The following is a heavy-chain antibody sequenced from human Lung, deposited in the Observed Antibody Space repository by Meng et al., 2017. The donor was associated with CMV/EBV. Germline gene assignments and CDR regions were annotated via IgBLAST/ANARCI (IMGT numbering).Heavy chain of an antibody. CDR3: ASFPPPGKQWLVTDY. CDR2: IYHSGST. CDR1: GGSSGSSNW. Sequence: VQRQGAGPGLVNTLGNLSLTCAVSGGSSGSSNWWRWVGQPPGKGLEGIGEIYHSGSTNYNPSLKSRVTISVDKSKNQFSLKLSSVTAADTAVYYCASFPPPGKQWLVTDYWGQGTLVTVSS. J-gene: IGHJ4*02. D-gene: IGHD6-19*01. V-gene: IGHV4-4*03.